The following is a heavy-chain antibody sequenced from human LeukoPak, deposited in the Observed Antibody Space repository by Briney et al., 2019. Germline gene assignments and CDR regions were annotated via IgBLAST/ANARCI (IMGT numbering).Heavy chain of an antibody. D-gene: IGHD3-22*01. V-gene: IGHV3-48*03. CDR2: ISSSGSTI. CDR1: GFTFSSYE. J-gene: IGHJ5*02. Sequence: PGGSLRLSCAASGFTFSSYEMNWVRQAPGKGLKWVSYISSSGSTIYYADSVKGRFTISRDNAKNSLYLQMNSLRAEDTAVYYCARVKYYYDSSGYTNWFDPWGQGTLLTVSS. CDR3: ARVKYYYDSSGYTNWFDP.